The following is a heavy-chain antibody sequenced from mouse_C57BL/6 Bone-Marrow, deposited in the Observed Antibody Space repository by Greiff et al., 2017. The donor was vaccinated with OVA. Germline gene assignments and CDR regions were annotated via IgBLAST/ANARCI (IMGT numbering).Heavy chain of an antibody. CDR3: ARGTVARYFDV. CDR1: GFTFSDYG. Sequence: DVHLVESGGGLVKPGGSLKLSCAASGFTFSDYGMHWVRQAPEKGLEWVAYISSGSSNIYYADTVKGGFTMPRDNAKNTLFLQLTSLMSEDTAMYYCARGTVARYFDVWGTGTTVTVSS. D-gene: IGHD1-3*01. V-gene: IGHV5-17*01. CDR2: ISSGSSNI. J-gene: IGHJ1*03.